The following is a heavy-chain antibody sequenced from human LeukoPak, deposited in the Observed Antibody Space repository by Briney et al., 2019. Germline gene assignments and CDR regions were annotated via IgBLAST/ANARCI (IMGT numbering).Heavy chain of an antibody. D-gene: IGHD6-19*01. CDR1: GFTFSSYA. Sequence: PGGSLRLSCVVSGFTFSSYAMSWVRQAPGKGLEWVSGISGSGDSMHLADSVKGRFTISRDNSKNTLYLQMNSLRAEDTAVYYCARTYSSGWYNGYDPWGQGTLVTVSS. CDR2: ISGSGDSM. J-gene: IGHJ5*02. V-gene: IGHV3-23*01. CDR3: ARTYSSGWYNGYDP.